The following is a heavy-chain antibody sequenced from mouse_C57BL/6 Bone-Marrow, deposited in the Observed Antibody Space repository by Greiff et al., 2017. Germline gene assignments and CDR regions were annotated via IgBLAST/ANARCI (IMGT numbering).Heavy chain of an antibody. Sequence: VLLVESGPGLVAPSPSLSMTCTVSGFSLTSYGVDWVRQPPGQGLEWMGVIWGGGSTNYYSARMSRLSISKDNSKSHVFLKMNSLQTDDTAMYYCAKHQDYGGFAYWGQGTLVTVSA. CDR1: GFSLTSYG. J-gene: IGHJ3*01. V-gene: IGHV2-9*01. D-gene: IGHD1-1*01. CDR3: AKHQDYGGFAY. CDR2: IWGGGST.